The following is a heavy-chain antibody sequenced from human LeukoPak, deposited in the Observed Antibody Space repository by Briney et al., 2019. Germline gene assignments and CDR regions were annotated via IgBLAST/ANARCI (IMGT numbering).Heavy chain of an antibody. D-gene: IGHD1-26*01. Sequence: HAASVKVSCKVSGNSLRDTSIHWVRQAPGQWLEWMGGFEPEDGEPIFAQTFQGRLSMTEDTSTDTAHMELSSLTVEDTAVYYCATADKWEPLDYWGQGTLVTVSS. J-gene: IGHJ4*02. CDR2: FEPEDGEP. CDR1: GNSLRDTS. V-gene: IGHV1-24*01. CDR3: ATADKWEPLDY.